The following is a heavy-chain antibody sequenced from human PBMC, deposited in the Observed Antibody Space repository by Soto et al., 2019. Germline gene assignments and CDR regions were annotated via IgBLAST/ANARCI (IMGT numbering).Heavy chain of an antibody. CDR1: GFTFSSYD. J-gene: IGHJ6*02. Sequence: GGSLRLSCAASGFTFSSYDMHWVRQATGKGLEWVSAIGTAGDTYYPGSVKGRFTISRENAKNSLYLQMNSLRAEDTAVYYCARVVGATTGPYGMDVWGQGTTVTVS. CDR2: IGTAGDT. D-gene: IGHD1-26*01. V-gene: IGHV3-13*01. CDR3: ARVVGATTGPYGMDV.